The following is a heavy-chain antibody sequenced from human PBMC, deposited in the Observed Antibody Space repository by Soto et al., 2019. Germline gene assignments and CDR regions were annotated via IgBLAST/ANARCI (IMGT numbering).Heavy chain of an antibody. CDR2: INPDSGDT. Sequence: ASVNLSCKASAYTFTDYYMYWVRQAPGQGLECMGWINPDSGDTYHAQNFQGRVTMTRDTSISTAYMELSRLRFDDTAVYYWVSQSYSSGPGVFDICGQGTMVTGS. V-gene: IGHV1-2*02. J-gene: IGHJ3*02. CDR1: AYTFTDYY. D-gene: IGHD6-19*01. CDR3: VSQSYSSGPGVFDI.